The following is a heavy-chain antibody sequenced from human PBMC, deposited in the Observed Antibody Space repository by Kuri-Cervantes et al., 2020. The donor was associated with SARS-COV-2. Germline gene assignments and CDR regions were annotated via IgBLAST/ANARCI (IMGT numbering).Heavy chain of an antibody. CDR2: IYYSGST. D-gene: IGHD3-3*01. CDR3: ARAIPSRDFWSGYSQNYYYYMDV. V-gene: IGHV4-28*03. J-gene: IGHJ6*03. Sequence: SETLSLTCAVSGYSISSSNWWGWIRQPPGKGLAWIGYIYYSGSTYYNPSLKSRVTMSVDTSKNQFSLKLSSVTAADTAVYYCARAIPSRDFWSGYSQNYYYYMDVWGKGTTVTVSS. CDR1: GYSISSSNW.